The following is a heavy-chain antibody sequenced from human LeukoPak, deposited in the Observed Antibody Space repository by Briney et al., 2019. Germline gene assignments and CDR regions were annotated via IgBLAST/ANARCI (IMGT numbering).Heavy chain of an antibody. V-gene: IGHV3-21*01. Sequence: PGGSLRLSCAASGFTFNSHSMNWVRQAPGKGLVWVSSISSSSTYIYYADSVKGRFTISRDNAKNSLYLQMNSLRAEDTAVYYCARGIVGATSDYWGQGTLVSVSS. J-gene: IGHJ4*02. D-gene: IGHD1-26*01. CDR1: GFTFNSHS. CDR3: ARGIVGATSDY. CDR2: ISSSSTYI.